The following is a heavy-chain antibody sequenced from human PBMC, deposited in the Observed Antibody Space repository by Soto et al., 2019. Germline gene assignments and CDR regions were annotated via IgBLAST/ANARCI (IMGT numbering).Heavy chain of an antibody. D-gene: IGHD1-26*01. CDR1: GFTFTTYW. V-gene: IGHV3-74*01. J-gene: IGHJ4*02. Sequence: EVQLVESGGGLVQPGGSLILSCAASGFTFTTYWMHWVRQVPGQGLVWVSQVNSDESSTNDADSVKGRFTISRDNAKNTLYLQMSSLRAEDSAVYYCARGGSGNYFNYFDYWGQGTLITVSS. CDR3: ARGGSGNYFNYFDY. CDR2: VNSDESST.